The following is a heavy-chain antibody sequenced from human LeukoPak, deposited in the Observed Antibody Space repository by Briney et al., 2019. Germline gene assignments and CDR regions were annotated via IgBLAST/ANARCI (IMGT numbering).Heavy chain of an antibody. J-gene: IGHJ4*02. CDR1: GVSISSTYYY. V-gene: IGHV4-39*07. D-gene: IGHD3-10*01. CDR2: IYRSGST. CDR3: ASERATMVRGARQYHFDY. Sequence: SETLSLTCTVSGVSISSTYYYWGWVRQPPGGGLEWVGTIYRSGSTYYNPSLKSRVTISVDTSKNQFSLKLSSVTAADTAVYYCASERATMVRGARQYHFDYWGQGTLVTVSS.